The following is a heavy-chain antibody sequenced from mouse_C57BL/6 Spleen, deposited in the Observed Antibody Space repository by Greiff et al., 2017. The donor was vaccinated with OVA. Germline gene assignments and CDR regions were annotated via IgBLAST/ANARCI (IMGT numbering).Heavy chain of an antibody. CDR3: ARGDYGLAY. J-gene: IGHJ3*01. D-gene: IGHD1-1*01. CDR1: GYTFTDYY. Sequence: EVQLQQSGPELVKPGASVKISCKASGYTFTDYYMNWVKQSHGKSLEWIGDINPNNGGTSYNQKFKGKATLTVDKSSSTAYMELRSLTSEDSAVYYCARGDYGLAYWGQGTLVTVSA. CDR2: INPNNGGT. V-gene: IGHV1-26*01.